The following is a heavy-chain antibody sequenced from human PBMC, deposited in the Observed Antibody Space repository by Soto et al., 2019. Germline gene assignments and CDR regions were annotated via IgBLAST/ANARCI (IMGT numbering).Heavy chain of an antibody. V-gene: IGHV1-18*01. Sequence: QVQLVQSGAEVKKPGASVKVSCKTSGYTFTHYGITWVRQAPGQGLEWMGWITGYNGDTNYAQKLQGRVTMTTDTSTRTAYMELRSLRSGDTAVYYCARISAIGFDYWGQGTLVTVSS. CDR1: GYTFTHYG. CDR2: ITGYNGDT. CDR3: ARISAIGFDY. J-gene: IGHJ4*02.